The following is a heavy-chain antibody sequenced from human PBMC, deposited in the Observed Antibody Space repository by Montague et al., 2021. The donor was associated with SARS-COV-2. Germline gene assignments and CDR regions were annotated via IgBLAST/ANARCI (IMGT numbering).Heavy chain of an antibody. CDR1: GDNVASNSVA. J-gene: IGHJ4*02. V-gene: IGHV6-1*01. Sequence: CAISGDNVASNSVAWSWISQSPSRGLELLGSTYYRSKWYSDYAPXVRGRLTVNPDASKNEFSLELNYVTPEDTAVYYCVRYSGWFYFDFWGQGTLVTVSS. CDR3: VRYSGWFYFDF. D-gene: IGHD6-19*01. CDR2: TYYRSKWYS.